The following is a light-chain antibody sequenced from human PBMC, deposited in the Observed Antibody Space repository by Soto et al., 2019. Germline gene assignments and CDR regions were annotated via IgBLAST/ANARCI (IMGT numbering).Light chain of an antibody. J-gene: IGLJ3*02. CDR1: SSDVGAYNH. CDR3: SSFTSGGTWV. V-gene: IGLV2-14*03. CDR2: EVN. Sequence: QSALTQPASVSGSPGQSITISCTGTSSDVGAYNHVSWYQQHPGKVPKVMIYEVNNRPSGVSNRFSASKSGNTASPTISGLQAEDEATYYCSSFTSGGTWVFGGGNKVTVL.